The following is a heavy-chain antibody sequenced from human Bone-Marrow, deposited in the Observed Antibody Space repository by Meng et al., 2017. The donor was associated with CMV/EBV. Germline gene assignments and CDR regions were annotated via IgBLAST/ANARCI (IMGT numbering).Heavy chain of an antibody. Sequence: ASGYTFTDYWVHWVRQAPGQGLEWMGWINSKSGATNYAQQFQGRVAMTRDTCITTSYMELTSLTSDDTAIYYCASRPDSFLVYFFDYWGQGTLVTVSS. CDR3: ASRPDSFLVYFFDY. CDR2: INSKSGAT. J-gene: IGHJ4*01. V-gene: IGHV1-2*02. CDR1: GYTFTDYW. D-gene: IGHD2/OR15-2a*01.